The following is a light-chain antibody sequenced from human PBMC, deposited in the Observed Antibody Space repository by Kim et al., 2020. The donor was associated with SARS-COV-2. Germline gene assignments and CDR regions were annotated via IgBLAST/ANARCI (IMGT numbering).Light chain of an antibody. CDR3: QQYYSHST. Sequence: DIQMTQSPSTLSASVGDRVTITCRASQSISNWLAWYQQKPGKAPKLLIYKASSLESGVPSRLSGSGSGTEFTLTISSLQPDDFATYYCQQYYSHSTFGQGTKVEIK. CDR1: QSISNW. CDR2: KAS. V-gene: IGKV1-5*03. J-gene: IGKJ1*01.